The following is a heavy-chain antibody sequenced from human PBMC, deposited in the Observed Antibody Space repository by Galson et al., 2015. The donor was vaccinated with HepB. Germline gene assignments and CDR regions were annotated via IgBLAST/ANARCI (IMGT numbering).Heavy chain of an antibody. CDR3: AREPLLGYVDV. V-gene: IGHV3-7*01. D-gene: IGHD2-21*01. J-gene: IGHJ6*02. CDR2: IKQDGSEK. Sequence: SLRLSCAASGFTFSSYWMSWVRQAPGKRLEWAANIKQDGSEKYYVDSVKGRFTISRDNAKNSLYLQMNSLRAEDTAVYYCAREPLLGYVDVWGQGTTVTVSS. CDR1: GFTFSSYW.